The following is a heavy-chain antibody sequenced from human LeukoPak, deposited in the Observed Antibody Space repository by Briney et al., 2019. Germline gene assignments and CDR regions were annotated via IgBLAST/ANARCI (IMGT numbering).Heavy chain of an antibody. CDR2: INSDGSST. CDR1: GFTFSSYW. Sequence: GGSLRLSCAASGFTFSSYWMHWVRQAPGKGLVWVSRINSDGSSTSYADSVKGRFTISRDNAKNTLYLQMNSLRAEDTAVYYCARDGAYCSSTSCYLWAVPRNQPPDYWGQGTLVTVSS. CDR3: ARDGAYCSSTSCYLWAVPRNQPPDY. D-gene: IGHD2-2*01. J-gene: IGHJ4*02. V-gene: IGHV3-74*01.